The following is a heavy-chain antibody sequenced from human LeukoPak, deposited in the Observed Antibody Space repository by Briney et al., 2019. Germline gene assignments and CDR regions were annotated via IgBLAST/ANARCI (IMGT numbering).Heavy chain of an antibody. V-gene: IGHV4-34*01. CDR3: ARGRTSSSYHFDY. CDR1: GGSFSGYY. J-gene: IGHJ4*02. D-gene: IGHD1-14*01. CDR2: INHSGST. Sequence: PSETLSLTCAVYGGSFSGYYWGWIRQPPGKGLDWIGEINHSGSTNYNPSLKSRVTISVDTSKNQFSLKLSSVTAADTAVYYCARGRTSSSYHFDYWGQGTLVTVSS.